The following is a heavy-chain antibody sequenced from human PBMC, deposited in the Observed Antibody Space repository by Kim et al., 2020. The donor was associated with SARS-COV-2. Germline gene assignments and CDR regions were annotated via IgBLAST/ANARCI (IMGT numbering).Heavy chain of an antibody. J-gene: IGHJ6*02. Sequence: ASVKVSCKASGYIFSTYGIHWVRQAPGKSLEGMGWRKANDGDTRYQEKFQGRVTFPRDTSATTAYMERRSLRSEATGRFFCARGAVGTTGATHYVLDAWG. CDR1: GYIFSTYG. CDR2: RKANDGDT. CDR3: ARGAVGTTGATHYVLDA. V-gene: IGHV1-3*01. D-gene: IGHD7-27*01.